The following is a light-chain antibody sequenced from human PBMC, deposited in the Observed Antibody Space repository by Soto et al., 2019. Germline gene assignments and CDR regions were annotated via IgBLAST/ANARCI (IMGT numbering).Light chain of an antibody. CDR2: GAS. CDR1: QSVSNNY. Sequence: EIVLTQSPGTLSLSPGERATLSCRASQSVSNNYLAWYQQKPGQAPRLLIYGASSRATGIPDRFCGSGSGTYFTLTISRLEPDDFAVYYCHQYGGSPRVTFGGGTKVEIK. CDR3: HQYGGSPRVT. V-gene: IGKV3-20*01. J-gene: IGKJ4*01.